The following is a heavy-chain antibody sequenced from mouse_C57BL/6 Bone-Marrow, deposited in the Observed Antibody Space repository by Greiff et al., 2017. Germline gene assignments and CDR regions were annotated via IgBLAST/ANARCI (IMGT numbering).Heavy chain of an antibody. J-gene: IGHJ4*01. CDR3: ARYYSKGDYAMDY. D-gene: IGHD2-5*01. V-gene: IGHV5-15*01. CDR1: GFTFSDYG. Sequence: EVKLVESGGGLVQPGGSLKLSCAASGFTFSDYGMAWVRQAPRKGPEWVAFISNLAYSIYYADTVTGRFTISRENAENTLYLEVSSLSSEDTAMYDWARYYSKGDYAMDYWGQGTSVTVSS. CDR2: ISNLAYSI.